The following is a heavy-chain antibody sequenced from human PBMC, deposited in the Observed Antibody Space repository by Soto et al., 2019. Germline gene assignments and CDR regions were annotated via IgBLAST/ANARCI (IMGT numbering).Heavy chain of an antibody. Sequence: QVPLVQSGAEVKKPGASVKVSCKASRYTFTSYAMHWVRQAPGQRLEWMGWINAGNGNTKYSQKFQGRVTITRDTSAITAYMELSSLRSEDTAVYYCARDRSYGSGWRDAFDIWGQGTMVTVSS. CDR2: INAGNGNT. D-gene: IGHD6-19*01. J-gene: IGHJ3*02. CDR1: RYTFTSYA. CDR3: ARDRSYGSGWRDAFDI. V-gene: IGHV1-3*01.